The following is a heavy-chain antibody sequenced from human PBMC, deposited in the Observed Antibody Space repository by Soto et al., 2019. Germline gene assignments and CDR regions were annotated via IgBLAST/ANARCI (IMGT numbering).Heavy chain of an antibody. CDR3: ARYFGDYSGNWFDP. V-gene: IGHV3-13*01. CDR1: GFIFSNYD. CDR2: IGVGGDT. D-gene: IGHD3-10*01. Sequence: EVQLVESGGGLVQPGGSLRLSCAASGFIFSNYDMHWVRQVTGKGLEWVSSIGVGGDTYYAGSVKGRFTISRENAKNSFYRQMNSLRAEDTAGYYCARYFGDYSGNWFDPWGQGTLVTVSS. J-gene: IGHJ5*02.